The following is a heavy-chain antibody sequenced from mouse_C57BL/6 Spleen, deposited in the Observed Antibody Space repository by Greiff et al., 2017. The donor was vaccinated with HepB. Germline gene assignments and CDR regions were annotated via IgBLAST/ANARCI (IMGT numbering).Heavy chain of an antibody. D-gene: IGHD6-1*01. J-gene: IGHJ3*01. V-gene: IGHV1-4*01. CDR3: ARPSARYQAWFAY. Sequence: VQLQQSGAELARPGASVKMSCKASGYTFTSYTMHWVKQRPGQGLEWIGYINPSSGYTKYNQKFKDKATLTADKSSSTAYMQLSSLTSEDSAVYYCARPSARYQAWFAYWGQGTLVTVSA. CDR1: GYTFTSYT. CDR2: INPSSGYT.